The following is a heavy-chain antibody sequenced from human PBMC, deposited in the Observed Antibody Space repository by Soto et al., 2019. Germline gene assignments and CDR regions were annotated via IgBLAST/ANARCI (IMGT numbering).Heavy chain of an antibody. D-gene: IGHD6-19*01. CDR3: ARDHSSGWTLDY. Sequence: QVQLVESGGGVVQPGRSLRLSCAVSGFTFSSHGMHWVRQDPGEGLEWVAIIWYDGSTTSYADSVKGRFTISRDNSKNTLYLQMNSLRAEDTAVYYCARDHSSGWTLDYWGQGTLVSVSS. CDR2: IWYDGSTT. V-gene: IGHV3-33*01. CDR1: GFTFSSHG. J-gene: IGHJ4*02.